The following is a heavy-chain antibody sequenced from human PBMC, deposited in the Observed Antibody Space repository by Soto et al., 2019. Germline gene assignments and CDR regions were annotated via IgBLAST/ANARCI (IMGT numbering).Heavy chain of an antibody. D-gene: IGHD6-13*01. CDR2: ISSSSSYI. CDR3: AKGIGSGWYGFDS. V-gene: IGHV3-21*01. CDR1: GFTFSSYS. J-gene: IGHJ4*02. Sequence: PGGSLRLSCAASGFTFSSYSMNWVRQAPGKGLEWVSSISSSSSYIYYADSVKGRFTISRDNAKNTLYLQMNSLRAEDTAVYYCAKGIGSGWYGFDSWGQGTPVTVSS.